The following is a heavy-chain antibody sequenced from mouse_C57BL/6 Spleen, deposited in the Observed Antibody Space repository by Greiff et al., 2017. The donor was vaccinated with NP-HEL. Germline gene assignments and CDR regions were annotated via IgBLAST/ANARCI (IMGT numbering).Heavy chain of an antibody. J-gene: IGHJ2*01. CDR3: ARGGDYYYFDY. Sequence: VQLQQSGAELVRPGSSVKLSCKASGYTFTSYWMDWVKQRPGQGLEWIGNIYPSDSETHYNQKFKDKATLTVDKSSSTAYMQLSSLTSEDSAVYYCARGGDYYYFDYWGQGTTLTVSS. V-gene: IGHV1-61*01. D-gene: IGHD2-4*01. CDR1: GYTFTSYW. CDR2: IYPSDSET.